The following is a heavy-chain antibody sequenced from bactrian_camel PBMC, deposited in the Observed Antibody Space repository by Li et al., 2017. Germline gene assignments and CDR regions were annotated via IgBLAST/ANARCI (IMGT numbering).Heavy chain of an antibody. V-gene: IGHV3S68*01. J-gene: IGHJ4*01. Sequence: HVQLVESGGGSVQAGESLRLACAASGYTASRLCMGWFRQAPGKKREGVASIGTNNGRTNIVDSVKGRFTISQDSAKNTVYLQMNSLKPEDTATYFCAAGTKSYVGSWCGRQDHEYDYWGQGTQVTVS. D-gene: IGHD3*01. CDR2: IGTNNGRT. CDR3: AAGTKSYVGSWCGRQDHEYDY. CDR1: GYTASRLC.